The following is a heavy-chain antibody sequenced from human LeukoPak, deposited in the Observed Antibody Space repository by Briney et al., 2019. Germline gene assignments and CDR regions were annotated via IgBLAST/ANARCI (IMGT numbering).Heavy chain of an antibody. V-gene: IGHV3-23*01. J-gene: IGHJ4*02. D-gene: IGHD6-19*01. CDR2: ISAGDTYI. CDR3: AKHYVRGLAVANTDY. CDR1: GFIFSSQE. Sequence: GGSLRLSCTASGFIFSSQELAWARQAPGKGLEWVSSISAGDTYINYADSVKGRFTISRDDSKNTLYLQMNSLRAEDTAVYYCAKHYVRGLAVANTDYWGQGTLVTVSS.